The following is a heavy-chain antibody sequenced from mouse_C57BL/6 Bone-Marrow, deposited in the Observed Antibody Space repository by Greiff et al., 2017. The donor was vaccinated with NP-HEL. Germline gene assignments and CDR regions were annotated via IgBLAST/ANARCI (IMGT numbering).Heavy chain of an antibody. CDR3: AKETNWDFDY. V-gene: IGHV3-6*01. J-gene: IGHJ2*01. CDR1: GYSITSGYY. D-gene: IGHD4-1*01. Sequence: DVKLQESGPGLVKPSQSLSLTCSVTGYSITSGYYWNWIRQFPGNKLEWMGYISYDGSNNYNPSLKNRISITRDTSKNQFFLKLNSVTTEDTATYYCAKETNWDFDYWGQGTTLTVSS. CDR2: ISYDGSN.